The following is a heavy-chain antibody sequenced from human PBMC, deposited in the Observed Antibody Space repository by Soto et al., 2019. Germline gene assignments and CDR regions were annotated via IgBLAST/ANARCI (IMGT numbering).Heavy chain of an antibody. CDR1: GCTFSSYA. D-gene: IGHD3-22*01. CDR3: ARRLPNYYDSSGYPNWFDP. CDR2: IIPIFGTA. V-gene: IGHV1-69*13. J-gene: IGHJ5*02. Sequence: ASVKVSCKASGCTFSSYAISCVRQAPGQVLEWMGGIIPIFGTANYAQKFQGRVTITADESTSTAYMELSSLRSEDTAVYYCARRLPNYYDSSGYPNWFDPWGQGTLVTVSS.